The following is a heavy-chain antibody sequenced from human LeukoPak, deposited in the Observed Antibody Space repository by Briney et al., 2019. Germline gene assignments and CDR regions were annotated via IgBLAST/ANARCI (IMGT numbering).Heavy chain of an antibody. CDR3: AGPRYCSSTSCYTRDYYYGMDV. J-gene: IGHJ6*02. V-gene: IGHV3-21*01. D-gene: IGHD2-2*02. CDR2: ISSSSSYI. CDR1: GFTFSSYS. Sequence: GGSLRLSCAASGFTFSSYSMNWVRQAPGKGLEWVSSISSSSSYIYYADSVKGRFTISRDNAKNSLYLQMNSLRAEDTAVYYCAGPRYCSSTSCYTRDYYYGMDVWGQGTTVTVSS.